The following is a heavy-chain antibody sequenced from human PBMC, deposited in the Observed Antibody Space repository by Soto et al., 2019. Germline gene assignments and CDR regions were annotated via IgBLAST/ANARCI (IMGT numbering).Heavy chain of an antibody. CDR1: GFTFSSYA. Sequence: GGSLRLSCAASGFTFSSYAMSWVRQAPGKGLEWVSAISGSGGSTYYADSVKGRFTISRDNSKNTLYLQMNSLRAEDTAVYYCANGYSYGDFQHWGQGTLVTVSS. D-gene: IGHD5-18*01. V-gene: IGHV3-23*01. CDR3: ANGYSYGDFQH. CDR2: ISGSGGST. J-gene: IGHJ1*01.